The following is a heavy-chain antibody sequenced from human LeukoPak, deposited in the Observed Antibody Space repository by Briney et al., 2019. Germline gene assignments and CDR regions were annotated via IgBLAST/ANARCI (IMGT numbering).Heavy chain of an antibody. J-gene: IGHJ4*02. CDR2: ISSSSSYI. V-gene: IGHV3-21*06. D-gene: IGHD3-9*01. CDR3: ARGPVAYVDILTGDY. CDR1: GFTFRSYS. Sequence: PGGSLRLSCAASGFTFRSYSMNWVRQAPGKGLEWVSSISSSSSYIYYADSVKGRFTISRDNSKNSLYLQMNSLRAEDTAVYFCARGPVAYVDILTGDYWGQGTLVTVSS.